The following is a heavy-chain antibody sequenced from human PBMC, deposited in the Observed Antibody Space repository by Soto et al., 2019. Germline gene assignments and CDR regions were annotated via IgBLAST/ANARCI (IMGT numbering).Heavy chain of an antibody. V-gene: IGHV1-18*01. CDR3: ARDPILQSIAAAGDFDY. CDR2: ISAYNGNT. Sequence: QVQLVQSGAEVKKPGASVKVSCKASGYTFTSYGISWVRQAPGQGLEWMGWISAYNGNTNYAQKLQGRVTMTTDTSTSTDYSELTSLRSDGTAVYYCARDPILQSIAAAGDFDYWGQGTLVTVSS. CDR1: GYTFTSYG. J-gene: IGHJ4*02. D-gene: IGHD6-13*01.